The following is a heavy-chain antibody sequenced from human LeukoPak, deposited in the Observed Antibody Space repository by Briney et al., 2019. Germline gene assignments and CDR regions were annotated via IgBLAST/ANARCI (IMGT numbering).Heavy chain of an antibody. V-gene: IGHV3-7*01. Sequence: GGSLRLSCAASGFTFSSYWMSWVRQAPGKGLEWVANIKQDESEISYVDSVKGRFTISRDNAKNSLYLQMNSLRDEDTAVYYCARGNWNPAYWGQGTLVTVSS. CDR1: GFTFSSYW. CDR3: ARGNWNPAY. D-gene: IGHD1-1*01. CDR2: IKQDESEI. J-gene: IGHJ4*02.